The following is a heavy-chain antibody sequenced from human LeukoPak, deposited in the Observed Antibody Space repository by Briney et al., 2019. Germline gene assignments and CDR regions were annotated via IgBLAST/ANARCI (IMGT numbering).Heavy chain of an antibody. CDR2: MNPNSGNT. Sequence: ASVKVSCKASGYTFTSYDIHWVRQATGQGLEWMGWMNPNSGNTGYAQKFQGRVTMTRNTSISTAYMELSSLRSEDTAVYYCARGRTVTTIWYYYYGMDVWGQGTTVTVSS. V-gene: IGHV1-8*01. D-gene: IGHD4-17*01. CDR3: ARGRTVTTIWYYYYGMDV. J-gene: IGHJ6*02. CDR1: GYTFTSYD.